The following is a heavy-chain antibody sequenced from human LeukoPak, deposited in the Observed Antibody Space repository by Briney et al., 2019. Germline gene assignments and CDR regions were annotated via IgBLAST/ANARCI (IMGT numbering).Heavy chain of an antibody. D-gene: IGHD3-10*01. Sequence: SETLSLTCTVSGGSISSYYWSWIRQPPGKGLEWVGYIYYSGSTNYNPSLKSRVTISVDTSKNQFSLKLSSVTAADTAVYYCARGGIRDGSGSYYTLGDVWGQGTTVTVSS. CDR1: GGSISSYY. CDR2: IYYSGST. J-gene: IGHJ6*02. CDR3: ARGGIRDGSGSYYTLGDV. V-gene: IGHV4-59*01.